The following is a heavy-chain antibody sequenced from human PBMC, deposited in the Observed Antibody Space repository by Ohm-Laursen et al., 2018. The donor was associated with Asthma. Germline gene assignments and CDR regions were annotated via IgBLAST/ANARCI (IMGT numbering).Heavy chain of an antibody. V-gene: IGHV3-23*01. D-gene: IGHD3-16*01. CDR1: GFTFSTYA. CDR3: ARSPDYDFDY. Sequence: SLRLSCTASGFTFSTYAINWARQAPGKGLEWVSDISGNGGRTKYADFVTGRFTISRDNSKNTLYLQMNSLRAEDTAVYYCARSPDYDFDYWGQGTLVTVSS. J-gene: IGHJ4*02. CDR2: ISGNGGRT.